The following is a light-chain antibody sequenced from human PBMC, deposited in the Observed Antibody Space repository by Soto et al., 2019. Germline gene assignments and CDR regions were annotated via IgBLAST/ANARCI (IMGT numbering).Light chain of an antibody. J-gene: IGLJ1*01. CDR1: SSDVGGYNY. CDR3: NSYAGSSYV. Sequence: QSVLTQPASVSGSPGQSITISCTGTSSDVGGYNYVSWYQRYPGKAPKLMIYGASYRPSGVSNRFSGSKSGNTASLTISGLQAEDEADYYCNSYAGSSYVFGTGTKATVL. V-gene: IGLV2-14*01. CDR2: GAS.